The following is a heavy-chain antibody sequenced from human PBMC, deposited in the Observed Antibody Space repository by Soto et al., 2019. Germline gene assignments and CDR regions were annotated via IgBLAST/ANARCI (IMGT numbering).Heavy chain of an antibody. Sequence: GGSLRLSCAASGFTVSTKYMSWVRQAPGKGLEWVSVIYSGGSTFYADSVRGRFTISRDNSKNTVNLQMNSLRAEDTAVYYCARDHWAADYWGQGTLVTVS. J-gene: IGHJ4*02. V-gene: IGHV3-66*01. CDR2: IYSGGST. D-gene: IGHD3-16*01. CDR3: ARDHWAADY. CDR1: GFTVSTKY.